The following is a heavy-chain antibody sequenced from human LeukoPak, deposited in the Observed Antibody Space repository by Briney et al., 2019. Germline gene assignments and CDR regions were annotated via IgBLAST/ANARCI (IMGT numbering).Heavy chain of an antibody. D-gene: IGHD6-6*01. V-gene: IGHV3-21*04. J-gene: IGHJ4*02. CDR2: MSSGSRYI. CDR3: AKETSSSFDY. CDR1: GFSFSSYA. Sequence: GGSLRLSCTASGFSFSSYAMTWVRQAPGKGLEWVSSMSSGSRYIYYADSVRGRFTISRDNSKNTLYLQMNSLRAEDTAVYYCAKETSSSFDYWGQGTLVTVSS.